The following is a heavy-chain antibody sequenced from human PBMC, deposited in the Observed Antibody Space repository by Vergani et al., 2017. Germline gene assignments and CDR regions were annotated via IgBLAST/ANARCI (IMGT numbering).Heavy chain of an antibody. CDR3: ASFPLSGYYSYYYGMDV. Sequence: QVQLVQSGAEVKKPGSSVKVSCKASGGTFSSYAISWVRQAPGQGLEWMGRIIPIFGTANYAQKFQGRVTITADESTSTAYMELSSLRSEDTAVYYCASFPLSGYYSYYYGMDVWGQGTTVTVSS. J-gene: IGHJ6*02. CDR2: IIPIFGTA. V-gene: IGHV1-69*13. CDR1: GGTFSSYA. D-gene: IGHD3-22*01.